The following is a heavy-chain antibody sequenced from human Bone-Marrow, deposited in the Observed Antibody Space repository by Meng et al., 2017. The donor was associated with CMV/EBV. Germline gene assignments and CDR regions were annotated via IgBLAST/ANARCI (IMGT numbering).Heavy chain of an antibody. J-gene: IGHJ3*02. Sequence: GSLRLSCTVSGGSVSRGSYYWSWIRQPPGKGLEWIGYVYHSGNTNYNPSLKSRVTISVDTSKNQFSLKLSSVTAADTAVYYCARYVVVPAAVDAFDIWGQGTMVTVSS. CDR3: ARYVVVPAAVDAFDI. V-gene: IGHV4-61*01. D-gene: IGHD2-2*01. CDR2: VYHSGNT. CDR1: GGSVSRGSYY.